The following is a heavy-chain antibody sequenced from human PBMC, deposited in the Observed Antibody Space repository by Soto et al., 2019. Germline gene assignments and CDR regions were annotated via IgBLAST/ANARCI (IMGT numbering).Heavy chain of an antibody. CDR1: GGTFSSYA. V-gene: IGHV1-69*12. D-gene: IGHD2-15*01. CDR3: AIDGSKSGCSGGSCYFVYWYFDL. CDR2: IIPIFGTA. J-gene: IGHJ2*01. Sequence: QVQLVQSGAEVKKPGSSVKVSCKASGGTFSSYAISWVRQAPGQGLEWMGGIIPIFGTANYAQKFQGRVTITADESTSTGYMELSSLRAEDTAVYFCAIDGSKSGCSGGSCYFVYWYFDLWGRGTLVTVSS.